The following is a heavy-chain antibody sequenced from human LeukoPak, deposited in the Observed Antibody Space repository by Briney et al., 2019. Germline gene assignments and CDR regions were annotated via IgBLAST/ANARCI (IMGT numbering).Heavy chain of an antibody. CDR3: ARDLDSSGHGDYFDY. Sequence: ASVKVSCKASGYTFTSYYMHWVRQAPGQGLGWMGIINPSGGRTGYAQKFQGRLTMTRDTSTSTVYMELSSLRSEDTAVYYCARDLDSSGHGDYFDYWGQGTLVTVSS. D-gene: IGHD3-22*01. J-gene: IGHJ4*02. CDR1: GYTFTSYY. CDR2: INPSGGRT. V-gene: IGHV1-46*01.